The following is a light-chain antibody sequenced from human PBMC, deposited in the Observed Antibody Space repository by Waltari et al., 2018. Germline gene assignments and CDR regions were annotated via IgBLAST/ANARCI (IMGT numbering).Light chain of an antibody. J-gene: IGLJ2*01. CDR3: LLSFSGADVV. V-gene: IGLV7-46*01. CDR1: TGAVTSGHF. Sequence: QAVVTQEPSLTVSPGGTVTLTCGSNTGAVTSGHFPYWFQQKPGQAPVTLIYDASNRHSWTPARFSGSLLGGKAALPLSGAQPEDEADYYCLLSFSGADVVFGGGTKLTVL. CDR2: DAS.